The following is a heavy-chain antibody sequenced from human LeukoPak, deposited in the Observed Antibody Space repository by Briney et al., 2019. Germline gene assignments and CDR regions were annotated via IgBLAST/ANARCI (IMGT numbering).Heavy chain of an antibody. J-gene: IGHJ4*02. V-gene: IGHV1-18*01. Sequence: ASVKVSCKASGYTFTSYGISWVRQAPGQGPEWMGWISAYNGNTNYAQKLQDRVTMTTDTSTNTAYMELRSLRSDDTAVYYCARDSCSSTSCYRRTSGDYWGQGTLVTVSS. CDR1: GYTFTSYG. CDR3: ARDSCSSTSCYRRTSGDY. CDR2: ISAYNGNT. D-gene: IGHD2-2*02.